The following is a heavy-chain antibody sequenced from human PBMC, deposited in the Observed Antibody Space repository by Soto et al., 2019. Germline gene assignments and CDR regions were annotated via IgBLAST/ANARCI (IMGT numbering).Heavy chain of an antibody. Sequence: SETLSLTCSVSGDYIHVGGYYWTWIRQRPGKGLEWMGYIYYTGKTYYNPSLESRLTMSVDRSKNQFSLRLTSVTAADTAVYFCGRDLTSNANCIDPWGQGTQVTVSS. CDR1: GDYIHVGGYY. J-gene: IGHJ5*02. D-gene: IGHD2-2*01. V-gene: IGHV4-30-4*01. CDR3: GRDLTSNANCIDP. CDR2: IYYTGKT.